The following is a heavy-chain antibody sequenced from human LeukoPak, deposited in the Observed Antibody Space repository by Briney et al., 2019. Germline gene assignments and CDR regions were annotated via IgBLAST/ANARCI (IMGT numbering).Heavy chain of an antibody. CDR2: ISYDGSNK. Sequence: PGASLRLSCAASGFTFSSYAMHWVRQAPGKGLEWVAVISYDGSNKYYADSVKGRFTISRDNSKNTLYLQMNSLRAEDTAVYYCATENYYSNYAYAFDIWGQGTMVTVSS. J-gene: IGHJ3*02. CDR3: ATENYYSNYAYAFDI. D-gene: IGHD4-11*01. V-gene: IGHV3-30-3*01. CDR1: GFTFSSYA.